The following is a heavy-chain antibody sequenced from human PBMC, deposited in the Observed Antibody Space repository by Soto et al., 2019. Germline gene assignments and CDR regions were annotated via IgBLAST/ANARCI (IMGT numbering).Heavy chain of an antibody. CDR3: AKGLYYYDSSGYYPEDYFNY. J-gene: IGHJ4*02. V-gene: IGHV3-23*01. CDR2: ISGSGGNT. D-gene: IGHD3-22*01. Sequence: GGSLRLSCAVSGFTFGNHAMSWVRQAPGRVLEWVSAISGSGGNTYYADSVKGRFTISRDNSKSTVYLQTNNLRAGDTAVYYCAKGLYYYDSSGYYPEDYFNYWGRGTLVTVSA. CDR1: GFTFGNHA.